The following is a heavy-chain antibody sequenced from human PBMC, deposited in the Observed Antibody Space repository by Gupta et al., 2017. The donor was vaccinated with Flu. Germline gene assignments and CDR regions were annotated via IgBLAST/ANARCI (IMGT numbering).Heavy chain of an antibody. Sequence: EEQVLESGGGLVKPGGSLRLYCTASGLSFSDDWMIWVRQSPGKGLEWVGRIRSKIEGETTDYAANVKVRGTISRDDSKNTLFLYMNSVETDATAASYCATVSQQVEHVAYFYFYPDV. V-gene: IGHV3-15*01. CDR3: ATVSQQVEHVAYFYFYPDV. CDR1: GLSFSDDW. CDR2: IRSKIEGETT. D-gene: IGHD6-13*01. J-gene: IGHJ6*03.